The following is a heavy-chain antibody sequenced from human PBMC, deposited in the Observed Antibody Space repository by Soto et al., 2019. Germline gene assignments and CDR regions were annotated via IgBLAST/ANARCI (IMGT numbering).Heavy chain of an antibody. J-gene: IGHJ4*02. CDR3: AKNPGYYYDSTGYHFDY. CDR2: ISYGGGTT. CDR1: HFTFCNYP. D-gene: IGHD3-22*01. V-gene: IGHV3-23*01. Sequence: GGSMRLSCSPSHFTFCNYPMSWCCRASGKGLELVSAISYGGGTTYYADSVKGRFTISRDNSKNTLYLQLNSLRAEDTAVYYCAKNPGYYYDSTGYHFDYWGQGT.